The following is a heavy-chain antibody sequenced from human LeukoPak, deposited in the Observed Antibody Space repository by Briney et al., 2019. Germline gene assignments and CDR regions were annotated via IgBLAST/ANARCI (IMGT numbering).Heavy chain of an antibody. D-gene: IGHD3-22*01. CDR1: GFTLSHYA. J-gene: IGHJ5*02. Sequence: PGGSLRLSCSMSGFTLSHYAMSWVRQAPGKGLEWVSSISTRSGTYTYYADSVKGRFIISRDNAKNSLYLQMNSLRSDDTAVYYCASSGAISMIRNNWFDPWGQGTLVTVSA. CDR2: ISTRSGTYT. V-gene: IGHV3-21*01. CDR3: ASSGAISMIRNNWFDP.